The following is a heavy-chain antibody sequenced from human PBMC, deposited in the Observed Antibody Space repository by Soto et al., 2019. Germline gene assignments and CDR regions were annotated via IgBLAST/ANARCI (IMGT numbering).Heavy chain of an antibody. CDR2: IYYSGST. J-gene: IGHJ4*02. CDR3: ARVGGSDGYFDY. CDR1: GGSISSGGYY. Sequence: PSETLSLTCTVSGGSISSGGYYWSWIRQHPGKGLEWIGYIYYSGSTYYNPSLKSRVTISVDTSKNQFSLKLSSVTAADTAVYYCARVGGSDGYFDYWGQGTLVTVSS. V-gene: IGHV4-31*03. D-gene: IGHD6-25*01.